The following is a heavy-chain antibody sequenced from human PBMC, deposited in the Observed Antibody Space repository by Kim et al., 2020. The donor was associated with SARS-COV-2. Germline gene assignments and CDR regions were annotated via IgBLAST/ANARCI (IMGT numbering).Heavy chain of an antibody. Sequence: SETLSLTCTVSGGSISSGDYYWSWIRQPPGKGLEWIGYIYYSGSTYYNPSLKSRVTISVDTSKNQFSLKLSSVTAADTAVYYYARQPDKYGDYVSWFDPWGQGTLVTVSS. V-gene: IGHV4-30-4*01. J-gene: IGHJ5*02. CDR2: IYYSGST. CDR1: GGSISSGDYY. CDR3: ARQPDKYGDYVSWFDP. D-gene: IGHD4-17*01.